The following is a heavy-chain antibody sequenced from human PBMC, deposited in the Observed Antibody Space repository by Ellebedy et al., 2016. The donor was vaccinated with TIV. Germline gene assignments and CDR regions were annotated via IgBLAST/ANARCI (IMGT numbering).Heavy chain of an antibody. Sequence: SLKISCAASGFTFDDYAMHWVRQAPGKGLEWVSGISWNSGSIGYADSVKGRFTISRDNAKNSLYLQMNSLRAEDTAVYYCASLSSTSHEYYYYGMDVWGQGTTVTVSS. CDR1: GFTFDDYA. CDR2: ISWNSGSI. D-gene: IGHD2-2*01. J-gene: IGHJ6*02. CDR3: ASLSSTSHEYYYYGMDV. V-gene: IGHV3-9*01.